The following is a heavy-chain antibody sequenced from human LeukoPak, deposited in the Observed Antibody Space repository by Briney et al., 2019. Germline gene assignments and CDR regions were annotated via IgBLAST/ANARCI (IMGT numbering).Heavy chain of an antibody. J-gene: IGHJ4*02. CDR2: IKHDGSEK. Sequence: SGGSLRLSCAASGFASSSYWMSWVRQAPGKGLEWVANIKHDGSEKYYVDSVKGRFTISRDNAKNSLYLQMNSLRAEDTAVYYCARAGVVDYFDYWGQGTLVTVSS. V-gene: IGHV3-7*01. D-gene: IGHD2-2*01. CDR1: GFASSSYW. CDR3: ARAGVVDYFDY.